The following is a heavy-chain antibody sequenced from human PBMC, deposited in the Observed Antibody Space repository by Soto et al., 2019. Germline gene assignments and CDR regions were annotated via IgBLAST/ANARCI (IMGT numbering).Heavy chain of an antibody. V-gene: IGHV1-18*01. Sequence: QVQLVQSGAEVKKPGASVKVSCKASGYTFTSYGISWVRQAPGQGLEWMGWISAYNGNTDYAQKLQGRVTITTDTSTSKAYMELRSLRFDDTAVYYCARGAIHYDFWSGYYSHLGQRTLVTVSS. CDR1: GYTFTSYG. J-gene: IGHJ4*02. CDR2: ISAYNGNT. D-gene: IGHD3-3*01. CDR3: ARGAIHYDFWSGYYSH.